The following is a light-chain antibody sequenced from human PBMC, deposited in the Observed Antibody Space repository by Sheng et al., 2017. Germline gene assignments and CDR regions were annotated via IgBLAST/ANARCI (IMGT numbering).Light chain of an antibody. CDR2: AAS. CDR1: QDISNY. J-gene: IGKJ1*01. CDR3: QKYNSAPRT. V-gene: IGKV1-27*01. Sequence: DIQMTQSPSSLSASVGDRVTITCRASQDISNYLAWYQQKPGKVPSLLIYAASTLQSGVPTRFSGRGSGTDFTLSISSLQPEDVATYYCQKYNSAPRTFGQGT.